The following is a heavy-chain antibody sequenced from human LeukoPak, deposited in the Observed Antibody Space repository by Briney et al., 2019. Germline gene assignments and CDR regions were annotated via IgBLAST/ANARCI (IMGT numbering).Heavy chain of an antibody. V-gene: IGHV3-48*03. Sequence: GGSLRLSCAASRFTFSIYEMNWVRQAPGKGLEWVSYISGSVSTIYYGDSVKGRFTISRDNAKNSLYLQMNSLRAEDTAVYYCARGVVGLGYYMDVWGKGTTVTISS. D-gene: IGHD3/OR15-3a*01. CDR3: ARGVVGLGYYMDV. J-gene: IGHJ6*03. CDR1: RFTFSIYE. CDR2: ISGSVSTI.